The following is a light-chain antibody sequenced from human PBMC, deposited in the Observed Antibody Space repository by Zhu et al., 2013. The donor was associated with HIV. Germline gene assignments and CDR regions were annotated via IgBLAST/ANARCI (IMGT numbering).Light chain of an antibody. Sequence: EIVMTQSPATLSVSPGERATLSCRASQSVSTNLAWYQQKPGRGPRLLIYGAASRATSIPARFSGSGFGTEFTLTISSLQSEDFAVYYCQHYTNWPPLFGGGTKVEIK. J-gene: IGKJ4*01. V-gene: IGKV3-15*01. CDR1: QSVSTN. CDR2: GAA. CDR3: QHYTNWPPL.